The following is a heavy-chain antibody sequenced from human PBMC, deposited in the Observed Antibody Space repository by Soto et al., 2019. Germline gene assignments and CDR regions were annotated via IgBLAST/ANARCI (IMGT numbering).Heavy chain of an antibody. CDR3: ARDSSIPARLLYYYGMDV. D-gene: IGHD6-6*01. CDR1: GGSISSSNW. CDR2: IYHSGST. Sequence: SETLSLTCAVSGGSISSSNWWSWVRQPPGKGLEWIGEIYHSGSTNYNPSLKSRVTISVDKSKNQFSLKLSSVTAADTAVYYCARDSSIPARLLYYYGMDVWGPGTTVTVFS. V-gene: IGHV4-4*02. J-gene: IGHJ6*02.